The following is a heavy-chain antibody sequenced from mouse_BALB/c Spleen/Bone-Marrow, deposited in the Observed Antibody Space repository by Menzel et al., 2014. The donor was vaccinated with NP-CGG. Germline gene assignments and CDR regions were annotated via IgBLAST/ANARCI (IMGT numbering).Heavy chain of an antibody. CDR2: ISNGGGST. CDR1: GFAFSSYD. Sequence: EAYLVESGGGLVKPGGSLKFSCAASGFAFSSYDMSWVRQTPEKRLAWVAYISNGGGSTYYPDTVKGRFTISRDNAKNTLYLQMSSLKSEDTAMYYCARPLYYYGSSPFYAMDYWGQGTSVTVSS. J-gene: IGHJ4*01. V-gene: IGHV5-12-1*01. CDR3: ARPLYYYGSSPFYAMDY. D-gene: IGHD1-1*01.